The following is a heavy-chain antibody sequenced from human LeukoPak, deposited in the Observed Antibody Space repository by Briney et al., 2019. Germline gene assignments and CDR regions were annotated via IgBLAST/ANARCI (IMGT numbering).Heavy chain of an antibody. J-gene: IGHJ4*02. CDR2: THYSGST. CDR1: GGSISSYY. CDR3: ATGEYFDY. V-gene: IGHV4-59*08. D-gene: IGHD7-27*01. Sequence: SETLSLTCTVSGGSISSYYWSWIRQPPGKGLEWIGYTHYSGSTNYNPSLKSRVTISVDTSKNQFSLKLSSVTAADTAVYYCATGEYFDYWGQGTLVTVSS.